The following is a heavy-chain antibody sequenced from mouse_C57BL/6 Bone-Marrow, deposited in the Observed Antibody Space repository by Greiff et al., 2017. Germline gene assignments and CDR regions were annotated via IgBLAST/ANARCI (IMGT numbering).Heavy chain of an antibody. CDR1: GYTFTSYD. CDR2: IYPRDGST. D-gene: IGHD1-1*01. Sequence: VQLQESGPELVKPGASVKLSCKASGYTFTSYDINWVKQRPGQGLEWIGWIYPRDGSTKYNEKFKGKATLTVDTSASTAYMELSSLTNEDSAVYYCTRWDYYYGSGWYFDVWGTGTTVTVSS. V-gene: IGHV1-85*01. J-gene: IGHJ1*03. CDR3: TRWDYYYGSGWYFDV.